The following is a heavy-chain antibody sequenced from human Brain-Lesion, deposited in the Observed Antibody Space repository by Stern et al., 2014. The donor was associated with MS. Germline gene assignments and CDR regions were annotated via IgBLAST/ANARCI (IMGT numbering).Heavy chain of an antibody. CDR3: VTGFSSGYFEYYFEH. CDR2: IKSKADGGTT. J-gene: IGHJ4*02. Sequence: EVHLVESGGRLVEPGGSLRLSCAASGFTLSDAWMTWVRQAAGKGLEWVGRIKSKADGGTTVYAAPVKGRFTISRDDSKDSLYLQMNSLKTEDTAVYYCVTGFSSGYFEYYFEHWCQGTQVTVSS. D-gene: IGHD3-3*01. V-gene: IGHV3-15*01. CDR1: GFTLSDAW.